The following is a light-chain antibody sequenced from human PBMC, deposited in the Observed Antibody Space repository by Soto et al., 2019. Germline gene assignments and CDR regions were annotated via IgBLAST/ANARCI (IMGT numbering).Light chain of an antibody. CDR1: NIGSKS. CDR2: YXX. V-gene: IGLV3-21*04. CDR3: QVWDTSNDHPV. J-gene: IGLJ2*01. Sequence: SYELTQPPSVSVAPGETARMTCGGNNIGSKSVHWYRQKPGQAPVLVIYYXXDRPSGXXXXFSGSXXGNTATLIISRVEAGDEADYYCQVWDTSNDHPVFGGGTKLTVL.